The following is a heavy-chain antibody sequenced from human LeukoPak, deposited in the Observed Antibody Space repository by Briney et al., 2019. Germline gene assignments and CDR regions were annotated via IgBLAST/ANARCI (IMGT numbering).Heavy chain of an antibody. V-gene: IGHV4-39*01. Sequence: PSETLSLTCTVSGGSISSSSYYWGWIRQPPGKGLEWIGSIYYSGSTYYNPSLKSRVTISVDTSKNQFYLKLSSVTAADTAVYYCARPLFDMNAFDIWGQGTMVTVSS. CDR3: ARPLFDMNAFDI. CDR2: IYYSGST. J-gene: IGHJ3*02. CDR1: GGSISSSSYY. D-gene: IGHD2-21*01.